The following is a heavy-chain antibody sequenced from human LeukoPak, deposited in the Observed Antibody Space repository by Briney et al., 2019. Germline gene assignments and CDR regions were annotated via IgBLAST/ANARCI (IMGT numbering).Heavy chain of an antibody. Sequence: GGSLRLSCAASGFTFSSYWMHWVRQAPGKGLVWVSRIQTDGSATTYADSVKGRFTISRDNAKNTLYLQMNSLRAEDTAVYYCARGPCSDAVCYSDWYFDLWGRGTLVTVSS. CDR1: GFTFSSYW. CDR3: ARGPCSDAVCYSDWYFDL. V-gene: IGHV3-74*01. CDR2: IQTDGSAT. J-gene: IGHJ2*01. D-gene: IGHD2-8*01.